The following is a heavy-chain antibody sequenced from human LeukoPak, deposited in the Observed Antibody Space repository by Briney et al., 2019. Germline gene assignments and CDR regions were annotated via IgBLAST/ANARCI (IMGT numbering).Heavy chain of an antibody. CDR2: ISYDGSNK. Sequence: GGSLRLSCAASGFTFSSYGMSWVRQAPGKGLEWVAVISYDGSNKYYADSVKGRFTISRDNSKNTLYLQMNSLRAEDTAVYYCAKDWRLDVWGQGTTVTVSS. CDR1: GFTFSSYG. V-gene: IGHV3-30*18. D-gene: IGHD3-3*01. CDR3: AKDWRLDV. J-gene: IGHJ6*02.